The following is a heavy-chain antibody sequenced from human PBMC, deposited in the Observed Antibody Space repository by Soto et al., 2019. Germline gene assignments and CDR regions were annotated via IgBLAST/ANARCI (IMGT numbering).Heavy chain of an antibody. Sequence: SETLSLTCTVSGGSISSGDYYWSWIRQPPGKGLEWIGDIYYSGSTYYNTSLKSRVTISVDTSKNQFSLKMSTVTASDTAVYYCARVLHNTAMVNVFDYCGQGTLVTVSS. CDR2: IYYSGST. D-gene: IGHD5-18*01. J-gene: IGHJ4*02. V-gene: IGHV4-30-4*01. CDR3: ARVLHNTAMVNVFDY. CDR1: GGSISSGDYY.